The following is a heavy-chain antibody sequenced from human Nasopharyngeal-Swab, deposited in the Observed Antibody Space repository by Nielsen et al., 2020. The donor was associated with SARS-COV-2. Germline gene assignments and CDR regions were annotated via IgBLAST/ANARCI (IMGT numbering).Heavy chain of an antibody. D-gene: IGHD3-3*01. CDR3: ARLLAAGLAYFDY. CDR2: IYPGDSDT. J-gene: IGHJ4*02. V-gene: IGHV5-51*01. Sequence: VRQMPGKGLEWMGIIYPGDSDTRYSPSFQGQVTISADKSISTAYLQWSSLKASDTAMYYCARLLAAGLAYFDYWGQGTLVPSPQ.